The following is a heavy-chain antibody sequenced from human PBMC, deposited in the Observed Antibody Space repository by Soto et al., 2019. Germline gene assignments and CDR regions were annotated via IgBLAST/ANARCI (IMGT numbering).Heavy chain of an antibody. CDR3: ARGHTTYYDFWSSRRRDAFDI. Sequence: PSETLSLTCIVSGVSVSSGYCTWIRQSPGKELEWIGYISHSGPRHYRPSLQSRPTMSIETSKNQFSLKLTSVTAADTAIYYCARGHTTYYDFWSSRRRDAFDIWGQGTMVTVSS. V-gene: IGHV4-59*02. CDR2: ISHSGPR. J-gene: IGHJ3*02. D-gene: IGHD3-3*01. CDR1: GVSVSSGY.